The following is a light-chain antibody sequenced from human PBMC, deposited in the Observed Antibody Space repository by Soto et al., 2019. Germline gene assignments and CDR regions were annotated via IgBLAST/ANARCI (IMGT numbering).Light chain of an antibody. CDR1: QSVSSY. Sequence: EIVLTQSPATLSLSPGERATLSCRASQSVSSYLAWYHQKPAQAPRLLIFDASNRATGSPARFSGSGSGRDFTLPISRLEPEDFVVYYCQQRSNWPPLTFGGGTKVELK. J-gene: IGKJ4*02. CDR3: QQRSNWPPLT. V-gene: IGKV3-11*02. CDR2: DAS.